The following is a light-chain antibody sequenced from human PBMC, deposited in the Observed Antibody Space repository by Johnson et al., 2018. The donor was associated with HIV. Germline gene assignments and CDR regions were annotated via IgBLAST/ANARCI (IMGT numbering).Light chain of an antibody. CDR3: GTWDSSLSAYV. Sequence: QSVLTQPPSVSAAPGQKVTISCSGSSSNIGNNYVSWYQQLPGTAPKLLIYDNNKRPSGIPDRFSGSKSGTSATLSITGLQTGDEADYYCGTWDSSLSAYVFATATKVTVL. CDR1: SSNIGNNY. CDR2: DNN. V-gene: IGLV1-51*01. J-gene: IGLJ1*01.